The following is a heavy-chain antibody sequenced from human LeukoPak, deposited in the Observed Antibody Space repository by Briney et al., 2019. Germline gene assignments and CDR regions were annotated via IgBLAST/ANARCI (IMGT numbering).Heavy chain of an antibody. CDR3: ARVDYGDYGELDAFDI. D-gene: IGHD4-17*01. V-gene: IGHV4-59*01. J-gene: IGHJ3*02. CDR1: GGSISSYY. Sequence: SETLSLTCTVSGGSISSYYWSWIRQPPGKGLEWIGYIYYSGSTNYNPSLKSRVTISVDTSKNQFSLKLSSVTAADTAVYYCARVDYGDYGELDAFDIWGQGTMVTVSS. CDR2: IYYSGST.